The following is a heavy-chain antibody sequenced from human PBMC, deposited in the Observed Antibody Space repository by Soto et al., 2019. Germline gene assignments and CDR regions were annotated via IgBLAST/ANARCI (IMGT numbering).Heavy chain of an antibody. CDR2: IGDSSNFI. D-gene: IGHD3-10*01. Sequence: EVQLVESGGGLVKPGGSLRLSCAASGFNFIGHSMNWFRQAPGKGLEWISSIGDSSNFIYYAASVRGRFTISRDNADNALYLQMDILRAEDTGIYYCARDQTYLRHVYSDYWGQGALVTVSS. CDR1: GFNFIGHS. V-gene: IGHV3-21*01. J-gene: IGHJ4*02. CDR3: ARDQTYLRHVYSDY.